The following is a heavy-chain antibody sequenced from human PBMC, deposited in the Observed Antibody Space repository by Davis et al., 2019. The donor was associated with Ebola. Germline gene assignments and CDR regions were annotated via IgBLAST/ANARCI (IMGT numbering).Heavy chain of an antibody. Sequence: GESLKISCAASGFTFSSYGMHWVRQAPGKGLEWVAVIWYDGSNKYYADSVKGRFTISRDNSKNTLYLQMNSLRAEDTAVYYCARGNGDDYGDYAFDYWGQGTLVTVSS. CDR1: GFTFSSYG. V-gene: IGHV3-33*01. CDR3: ARGNGDDYGDYAFDY. CDR2: IWYDGSNK. D-gene: IGHD4-17*01. J-gene: IGHJ4*02.